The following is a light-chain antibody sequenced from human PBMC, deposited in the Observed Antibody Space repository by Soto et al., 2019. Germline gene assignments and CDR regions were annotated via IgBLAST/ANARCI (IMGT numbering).Light chain of an antibody. CDR1: NSNIGINT. CDR2: NTN. CDR3: CSYVGATTYV. J-gene: IGLJ1*01. V-gene: IGLV1-44*01. Sequence: QSVLTQPPSVSGTPGQRVTISSSGTNSNIGINTINWYQQLPGAAPKLLIYNTNQRPSGVPDRFSGSKSGTSASLAISGLQAEDEADYYCCSYVGATTYVFGTGTKV.